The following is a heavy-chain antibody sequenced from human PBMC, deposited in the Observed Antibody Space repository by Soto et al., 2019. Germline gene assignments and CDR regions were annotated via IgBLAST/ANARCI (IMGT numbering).Heavy chain of an antibody. CDR1: GGTFSSYT. CDR3: ARREEGPAEYYCYGIDV. J-gene: IGHJ6*02. Sequence: QVQLVQSGAEVKKPGSSVKVSCKASGGTFSSYTISWVRQAPGQGLEWMGRIIPILGIANYALKFQGRVTITAXXSXSXXYMELSSLRSEDTAVYYCARREEGPAEYYCYGIDVWGQGTTVTVS. D-gene: IGHD2-2*01. V-gene: IGHV1-69*02. CDR2: IIPILGIA.